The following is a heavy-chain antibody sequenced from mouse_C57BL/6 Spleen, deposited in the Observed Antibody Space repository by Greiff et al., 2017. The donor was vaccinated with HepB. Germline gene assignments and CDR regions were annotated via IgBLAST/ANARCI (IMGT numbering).Heavy chain of an antibody. Sequence: VQLQQSGAELVKPGASVKISCKASGYAFSSYWMNWVKQRPGKGLEWIGQIYPGDGDTNYNGKFKGKATLTADKSSSTAYMQLSSLTSEDTAVYFCARSPSYYGNYEGAMDYWGQGTSVTVSS. J-gene: IGHJ4*01. CDR1: GYAFSSYW. CDR2: IYPGDGDT. V-gene: IGHV1-80*01. D-gene: IGHD2-10*01. CDR3: ARSPSYYGNYEGAMDY.